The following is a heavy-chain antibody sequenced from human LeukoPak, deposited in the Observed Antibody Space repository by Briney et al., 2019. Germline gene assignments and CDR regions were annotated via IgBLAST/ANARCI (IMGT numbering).Heavy chain of an antibody. CDR1: GGSISSSSYY. Sequence: PSETLSLTCTVSGGSISSSSYYWGWIRQPPGKGLEWIGSIYYSGSTYYNPSLKSRVTISVDMYKNQFSLKLSSVTAADTDVYYCAREESGGVLVPAAMGNWFDPWGQGTLVTVSS. J-gene: IGHJ5*02. CDR3: AREESGGVLVPAAMGNWFDP. CDR2: IYYSGST. D-gene: IGHD2-2*01. V-gene: IGHV4-39*07.